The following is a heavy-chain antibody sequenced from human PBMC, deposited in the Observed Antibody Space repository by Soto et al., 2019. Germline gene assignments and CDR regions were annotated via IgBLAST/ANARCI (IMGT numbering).Heavy chain of an antibody. CDR3: ARGGLRVWEWVAYGMDA. Sequence: QVQLVESGGGVVQPGRSLRLSCAASGFTFSRYAMHWVRQAPGKGLEWVAVISYDGSNKYYADSVKGRFTISRDNSKNTLYRQRNSLRAEDTAGYYCARGGLRVWEWVAYGMDAWGKGNTVTVSP. CDR1: GFTFSRYA. V-gene: IGHV3-30-3*01. J-gene: IGHJ6*04. D-gene: IGHD3-3*01. CDR2: ISYDGSNK.